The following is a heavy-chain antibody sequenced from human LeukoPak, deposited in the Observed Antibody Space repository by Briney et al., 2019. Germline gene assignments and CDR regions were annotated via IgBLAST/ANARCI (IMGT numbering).Heavy chain of an antibody. CDR3: ARVGDWNDLVY. CDR2: ILYSGTTT. CDR1: GGSISPYY. Sequence: SETLSLTCTVSGGSISPYYWSWIRQTPGKGLEWIGYILYSGTTTNYNPSLKSRVTISVDTSKNQFSLKLSSVTAADTAVYYCARVGDWNDLVYWGQETLVTVSS. V-gene: IGHV4-59*01. D-gene: IGHD1-1*01. J-gene: IGHJ4*02.